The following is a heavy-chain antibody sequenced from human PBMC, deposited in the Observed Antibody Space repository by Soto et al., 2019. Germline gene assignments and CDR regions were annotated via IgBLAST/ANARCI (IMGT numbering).Heavy chain of an antibody. CDR1: GGTFSSYT. J-gene: IGHJ3*02. Sequence: QVQLVQSGAEVKKPGSSVKVSCKASGGTFSSYTISWVRQAPGQGLEWMGRIIPILGIANYAQKVQGRVTITADKSTNTAYMEQSSLRSEDTAVYYYARYTSTTGDAFDIWGQGTMVTVSS. CDR2: IIPILGIA. V-gene: IGHV1-69*02. CDR3: ARYTSTTGDAFDI. D-gene: IGHD1-26*01.